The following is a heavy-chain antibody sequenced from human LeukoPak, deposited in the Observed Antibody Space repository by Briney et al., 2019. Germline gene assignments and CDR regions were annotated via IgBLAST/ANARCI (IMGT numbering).Heavy chain of an antibody. CDR1: GFTFSSQA. CDR3: ARGGSSTSPFDP. CDR2: INGDGGNT. J-gene: IGHJ5*02. D-gene: IGHD2-2*01. Sequence: GGSLRLSCAASGFTFSSQAMTWVRQSPGKGLEWVSAINGDGGNTYYAGSVKGRFTISRDNAKNSLYLQMNSLRSEDTAVYYCARGGSSTSPFDPWGQGTLVTVSS. V-gene: IGHV3-23*01.